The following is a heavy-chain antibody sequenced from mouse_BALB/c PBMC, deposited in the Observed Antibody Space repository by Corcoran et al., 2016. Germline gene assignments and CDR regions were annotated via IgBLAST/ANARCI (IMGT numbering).Heavy chain of an antibody. CDR3: ARYGKDYYAMDY. J-gene: IGHJ4*01. CDR1: GYTFTNYG. D-gene: IGHD2-1*01. Sequence: QIQLVQSGPELKKPGETVKISCKASGYTFTNYGMNWVKQAPGKGLKWMGWINTYTGEPTYADDFKGRFAFSLETSASTAYLQINNLKNEDTATYFCARYGKDYYAMDYWGQGTSVTVSS. V-gene: IGHV9-3-1*01. CDR2: INTYTGEP.